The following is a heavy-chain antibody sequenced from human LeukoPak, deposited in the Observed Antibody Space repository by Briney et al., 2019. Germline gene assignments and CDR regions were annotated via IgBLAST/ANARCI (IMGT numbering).Heavy chain of an antibody. J-gene: IGHJ4*02. CDR3: ARVRGVWFGEPSPFDY. D-gene: IGHD3-10*01. CDR2: INPNSGGT. V-gene: IGHV1-2*02. Sequence: GASVKVSCKASGYTFTGYYMHWVRQAPGQGLEWMGWINPNSGGTNYAQKFQGRVTMTRDTSISTAYMELSRLRSDDTAVYYCARVRGVWFGEPSPFDYWGQGTLVTVSS. CDR1: GYTFTGYY.